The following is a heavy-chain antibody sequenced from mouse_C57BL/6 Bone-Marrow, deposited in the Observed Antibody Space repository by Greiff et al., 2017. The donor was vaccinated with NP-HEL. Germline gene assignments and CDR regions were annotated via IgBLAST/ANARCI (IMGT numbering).Heavy chain of an antibody. D-gene: IGHD2-4*01. V-gene: IGHV3-8*01. CDR2: ISYSGST. CDR1: GYSITSDY. Sequence: EVKLMESGPGLAKPSQTLSLTCSVTGYSITSDYWNWIRKFPGNKLEYMGYISYSGSTYYNPSLKSRISITRDTSKNQYYLQLNSVTTEDTATYDCARSIYYDYDWYFDVWGTGTTVTVSS. J-gene: IGHJ1*03. CDR3: ARSIYYDYDWYFDV.